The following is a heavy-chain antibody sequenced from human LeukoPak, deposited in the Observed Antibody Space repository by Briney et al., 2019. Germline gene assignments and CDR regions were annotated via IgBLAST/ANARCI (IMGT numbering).Heavy chain of an antibody. CDR2: IYSGGST. CDR1: GFSVSSNS. D-gene: IGHD3-22*01. CDR3: ARDGPYDSSGYRRDSFDI. V-gene: IGHV3-66*01. J-gene: IGHJ3*02. Sequence: PGGSLRLSCAGSGFSVSSNSMSWVRQAPGKGLEWVSVIYSGGSTYYADSVKGRFTISRDNSKNTLYLQMNSLRAEDTAVYYCARDGPYDSSGYRRDSFDIWGPGTMVTVSS.